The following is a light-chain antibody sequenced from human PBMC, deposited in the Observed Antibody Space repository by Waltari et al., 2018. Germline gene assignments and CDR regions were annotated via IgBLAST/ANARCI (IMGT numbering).Light chain of an antibody. CDR2: EVN. CDR3: SSHTSSSTFV. CDR1: SGYVGSYKY. V-gene: IGLV2-14*01. Sequence: QSALTQPASVSGSPGQSITISCTGSSGYVGSYKYVSWYQQHPGQVPKLIIYEVNRRPSGVSNRFSGSKSGNTASLTISGLQAEDEADYYCSSHTSSSTFVFGTGTKVDVL. J-gene: IGLJ1*01.